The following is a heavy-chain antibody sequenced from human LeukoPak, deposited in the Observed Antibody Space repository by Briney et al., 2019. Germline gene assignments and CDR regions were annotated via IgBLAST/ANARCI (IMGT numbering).Heavy chain of an antibody. CDR2: INPNSGGT. D-gene: IGHD3-10*01. J-gene: IGHJ5*02. V-gene: IGHV1-2*02. CDR3: AREWAADYGSGSYSWFDP. Sequence: ASVTVSCKASGYTFTGYYMHWVRQAPGQGLEWMGWINPNSGGTNYAQKFQGRVTMTRDTSISTAYMELSRLRSDDTAVYYCAREWAADYGSGSYSWFDPWGQGTLVTVSS. CDR1: GYTFTGYY.